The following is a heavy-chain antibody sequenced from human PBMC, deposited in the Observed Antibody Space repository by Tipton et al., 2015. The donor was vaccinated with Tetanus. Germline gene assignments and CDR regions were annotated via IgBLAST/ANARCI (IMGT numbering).Heavy chain of an antibody. J-gene: IGHJ4*02. CDR2: VDDSGST. CDR1: GGSLSRYY. V-gene: IGHV4-34*01. CDR3: ARSRGGTRVYYAIAF. D-gene: IGHD3-22*01. Sequence: TLSLTCAVYGGSLSRYYWTWIRQPPGKGLEWIGEVDDSGSTNYSPSLKSRVTISLDTSKNEFSLTLSSVTAADTAVYYCARSRGGTRVYYAIAFWGQGTLVTVSS.